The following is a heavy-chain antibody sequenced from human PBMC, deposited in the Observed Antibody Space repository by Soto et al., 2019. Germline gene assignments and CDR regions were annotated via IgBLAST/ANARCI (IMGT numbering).Heavy chain of an antibody. Sequence: SETLSLTCAVYGGSFSGYYWSWIRQPPGKGLEWIGEINHSGSTNYNPSLKSRVTISVDTSKNQFSLKLSSVTAADTAVYYCARSRGGYFDYWGQGTLVTVSS. CDR1: GGSFSGYY. V-gene: IGHV4-34*01. D-gene: IGHD3-16*01. J-gene: IGHJ4*02. CDR3: ARSRGGYFDY. CDR2: INHSGST.